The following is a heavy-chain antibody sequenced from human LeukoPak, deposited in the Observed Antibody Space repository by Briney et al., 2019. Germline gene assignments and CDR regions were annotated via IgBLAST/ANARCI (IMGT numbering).Heavy chain of an antibody. Sequence: GESLQISCQGSGSLFTSYWIGWVRRLPGKGLEWMGIIYPGDSDTRYSPSFQGQVTISADKSISTAYLQWSSLKASDTAMYYCAISMVGPYYFDYWGQGTLVTVSS. CDR2: IYPGDSDT. CDR1: GSLFTSYW. D-gene: IGHD2/OR15-2a*01. J-gene: IGHJ4*02. V-gene: IGHV5-51*01. CDR3: AISMVGPYYFDY.